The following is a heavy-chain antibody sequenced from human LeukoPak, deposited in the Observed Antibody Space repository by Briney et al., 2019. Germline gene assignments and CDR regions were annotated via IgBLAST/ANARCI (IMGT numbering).Heavy chain of an antibody. Sequence: PSETLSLTCAVYGGSFSGYYWSWIRQPPGKGLEWIGEINHSGSTNYNPPLKRRVTASVDTSKNQFSLKRSSVTAADTAVYYCARVRPRQCQFDYWGQETLVTVSS. CDR3: ARVRPRQCQFDY. CDR2: INHSGST. D-gene: IGHD5/OR15-5a*01. J-gene: IGHJ4*02. CDR1: GGSFSGYY. V-gene: IGHV4-34*01.